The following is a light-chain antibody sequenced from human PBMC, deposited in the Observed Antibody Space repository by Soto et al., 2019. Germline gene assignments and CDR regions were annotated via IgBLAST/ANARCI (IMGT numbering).Light chain of an antibody. V-gene: IGKV1-5*03. CDR1: QSISSG. CDR3: QHYKGYPIT. CDR2: KAS. Sequence: DIQMTQSPSTLSASVGDRVTITCRASQSISSGLAWYQQKPGKAPKVVIYKASTLQSGVPSRFSGSGSGTEFTLTISSLQPDDFATYYCQHYKGYPITFGGGTKVEIK. J-gene: IGKJ4*01.